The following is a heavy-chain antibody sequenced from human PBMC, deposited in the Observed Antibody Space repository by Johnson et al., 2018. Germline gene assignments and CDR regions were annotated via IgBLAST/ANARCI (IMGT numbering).Heavy chain of an antibody. J-gene: IGHJ3*02. CDR1: GFTFRSYG. CDR3: AKGQLRWPVDAFDI. V-gene: IGHV3-30*18. Sequence: QVQLVQSGGGVVQSGRSLRLSCAASGFTFRSYGIHWVRQAPGRGLEWVAVISYDGNNKYYADSVKGRCTISRDNSKNMLYLQMNSLRTEDTAVYYCAKGQLRWPVDAFDIWGQGTVVTVSS. CDR2: ISYDGNNK. D-gene: IGHD4-23*01.